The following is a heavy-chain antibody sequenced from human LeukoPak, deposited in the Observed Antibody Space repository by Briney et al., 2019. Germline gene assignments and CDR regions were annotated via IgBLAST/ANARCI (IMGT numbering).Heavy chain of an antibody. CDR2: IYYSGST. Sequence: SETLSLTCTVSGGSISSYYWSWIRQPPGKGLEWIGYIYYSGSTNYNPSLKSRVTMSVDTSKNQFSLKLSSVTAADTAVYYCAGQSTNYYYYYMDVWGKGTTVTISS. CDR1: GGSISSYY. CDR3: AGQSTNYYYYYMDV. J-gene: IGHJ6*03. V-gene: IGHV4-59*12.